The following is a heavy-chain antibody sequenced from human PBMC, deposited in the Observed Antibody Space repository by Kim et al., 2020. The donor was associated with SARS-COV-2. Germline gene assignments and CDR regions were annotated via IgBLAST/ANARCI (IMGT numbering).Heavy chain of an antibody. CDR2: IYYSGST. D-gene: IGHD5-12*01. CDR3: ASESRRDIVAPIDWFDP. V-gene: IGHV4-39*01. Sequence: SETLSLTCTVSGGSISSSSYYWGWIRQPPGKGLEWIGSIYYSGSTYYNPSLKSRVTISVDTSKNQFSLKLSSVTAADTAVYYCASESRRDIVAPIDWFDPWGQGTLVTVSS. J-gene: IGHJ5*02. CDR1: GGSISSSSYY.